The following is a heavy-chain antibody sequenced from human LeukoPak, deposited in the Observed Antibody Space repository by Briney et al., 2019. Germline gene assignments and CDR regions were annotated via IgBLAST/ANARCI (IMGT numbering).Heavy chain of an antibody. CDR1: GFTFSSYA. CDR3: ARGYSSGWYPGGLDY. V-gene: IGHV3-23*01. J-gene: IGHJ4*02. CDR2: ISGSGGSE. Sequence: PGGSLRLSCAASGFTFSSYAMTWVRQAPGKGLEWVSSISGSGGSEYSADSVKGRFTISRDNSKNTLYLQMNSLRAEDTALYYCARGYSSGWYPGGLDYWGQGTLVSVSS. D-gene: IGHD6-19*01.